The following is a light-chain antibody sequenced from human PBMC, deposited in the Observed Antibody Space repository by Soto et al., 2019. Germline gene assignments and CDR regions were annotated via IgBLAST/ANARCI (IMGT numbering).Light chain of an antibody. V-gene: IGLV2-23*01. Sequence: QSALTQPASVSGSPGQSITISCTGTSSDVGSYNLVSWYQQHPGKAPKLLIYEGNKRPSGVSNRFSGSKSGNTASLTISGLQAEDEADYYCGSYASIRTSFIFGGGTKVTVL. J-gene: IGLJ2*01. CDR1: SSDVGSYNL. CDR2: EGN. CDR3: GSYASIRTSFI.